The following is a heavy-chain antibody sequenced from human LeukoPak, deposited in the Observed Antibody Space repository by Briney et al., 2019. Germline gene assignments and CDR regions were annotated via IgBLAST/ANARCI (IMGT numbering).Heavy chain of an antibody. D-gene: IGHD2-21*02. J-gene: IGHJ6*03. CDR2: ISGSGGST. CDR3: AKGAPNCGGDCYSIYYYYMDV. V-gene: IGHV3-23*01. Sequence: GGSLRLSCAASGFTFSSYAMSWVRQAPGKGLEWVSAISGSGGSTYYADSVKGRFTISRDNSKNTLYLQMNSLRAEDTAVYYCAKGAPNCGGDCYSIYYYYMDVWGKGTTVTISS. CDR1: GFTFSSYA.